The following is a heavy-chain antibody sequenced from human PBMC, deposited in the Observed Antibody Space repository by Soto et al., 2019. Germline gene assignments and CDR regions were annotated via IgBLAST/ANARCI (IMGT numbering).Heavy chain of an antibody. CDR1: GYTFTSYY. J-gene: IGHJ6*02. CDR3: ARDFSAVTGALDYYYGMDV. V-gene: IGHV1-46*01. D-gene: IGHD1-20*01. Sequence: ASVKVSCRASGYTFTSYYMHWVRQAPGQGLEWMGIINPSGGSTSYAQKFQSRVTMTRDTSTSTVYMELSSLRSEDTAVYYCARDFSAVTGALDYYYGMDVWGQGTTVTVSS. CDR2: INPSGGST.